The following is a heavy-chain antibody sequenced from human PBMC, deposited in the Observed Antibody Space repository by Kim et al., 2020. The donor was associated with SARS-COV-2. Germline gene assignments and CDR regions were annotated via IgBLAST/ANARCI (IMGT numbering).Heavy chain of an antibody. CDR2: ISYDGSKR. Sequence: GGSLRLSCAASGFALSGHAMHWVRQAPGKGLEWLTVISYDGSKRYYVDSVRGRFTISRDTSKNTLYLQMDSLRPEDTALYYCARDGSYYDLWTYSDYWGQGTLVTVSS. CDR3: ARDGSYYDLWTYSDY. CDR1: GFALSGHA. J-gene: IGHJ4*02. D-gene: IGHD3-3*01. V-gene: IGHV3-30*04.